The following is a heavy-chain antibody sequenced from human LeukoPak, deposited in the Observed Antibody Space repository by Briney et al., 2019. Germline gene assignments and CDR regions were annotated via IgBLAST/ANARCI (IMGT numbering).Heavy chain of an antibody. CDR3: AKCILTGYYKGYMDV. Sequence: GGSPRLSCAASGFTFSSHGMSWVRQAPGKGLEWVSAISGSGGSTYYADSVKGRFTISRDNSKDTLYLQMNSLRAEDTAVYYCAKCILTGYYKGYMDVWGKGTTVTISS. CDR1: GFTFSSHG. V-gene: IGHV3-23*01. D-gene: IGHD3-9*01. J-gene: IGHJ6*03. CDR2: ISGSGGST.